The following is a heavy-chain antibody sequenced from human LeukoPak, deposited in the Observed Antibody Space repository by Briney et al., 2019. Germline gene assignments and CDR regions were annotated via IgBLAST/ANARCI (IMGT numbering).Heavy chain of an antibody. CDR1: GGSISSGDYY. D-gene: IGHD1-26*01. Sequence: SQTLSLTCTVSGGSISSGDYYWSWIRQPPGKGLEWIGYIYYSGSTYYNPSLKSRVTISVDTSKSQFSLKLSSVTAADTAFYYCARGEDSIRPFGYWGQGTLVTVSS. CDR3: ARGEDSIRPFGY. CDR2: IYYSGST. J-gene: IGHJ4*02. V-gene: IGHV4-30-4*01.